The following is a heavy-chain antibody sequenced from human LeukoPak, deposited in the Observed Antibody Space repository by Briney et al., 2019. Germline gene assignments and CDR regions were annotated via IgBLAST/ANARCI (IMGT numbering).Heavy chain of an antibody. J-gene: IGHJ4*02. CDR3: ASGGWYRGY. D-gene: IGHD2-15*01. CDR1: GFTFTTYW. V-gene: IGHV4-34*01. Sequence: GSLRLSCAASGFTFTTYWMTWIRQTPGKGLEWIGEINHRGSTNYNPSLESRVTISVDTSKNHFSLDLTSVTAADTAVYYCASGGWYRGYWGQGTLVTVSS. CDR2: INHRGST.